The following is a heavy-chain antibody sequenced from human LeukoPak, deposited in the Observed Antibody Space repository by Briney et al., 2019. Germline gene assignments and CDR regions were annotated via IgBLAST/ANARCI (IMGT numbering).Heavy chain of an antibody. D-gene: IGHD3-22*01. J-gene: IGHJ3*02. CDR1: GFTFSSYA. V-gene: IGHV3-30-3*01. CDR3: ARSFGIVVVNDAFDI. CDR2: ISYDGSNK. Sequence: GGSLRLSCAASGFTFSSYAMHWVRQAPGKGLEWVAVISYDGSNKYYADSVKGRFTIYRDNSKNTLYLQMNSLRAEDTAVYYCARSFGIVVVNDAFDIWGQGTMVTVSS.